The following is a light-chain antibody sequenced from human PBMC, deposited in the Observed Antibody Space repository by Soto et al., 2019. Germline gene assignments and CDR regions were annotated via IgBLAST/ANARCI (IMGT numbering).Light chain of an antibody. V-gene: IGKV3-20*01. CDR3: QQYHTSPLT. CDR2: GAS. CDR1: QSVSSSY. J-gene: IGKJ1*01. Sequence: EIVLTQSPGTLSLSPGERATLSCRASQSVSSSYLAWYQQKPGQAPRLLIYGASSRATGIPDRFSGSGSGTDFTLTISRLEPEDFAGYYCQQYHTSPLTFGQGTKVEIK.